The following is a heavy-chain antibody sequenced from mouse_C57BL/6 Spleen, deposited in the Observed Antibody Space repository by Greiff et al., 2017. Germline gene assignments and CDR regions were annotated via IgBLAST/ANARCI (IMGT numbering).Heavy chain of an antibody. CDR3: ARGKRDYYGSSILDY. J-gene: IGHJ2*01. Sequence: VQLQQPGAELVRPGTSVKLSCKASGYTFTSYWMHWVKQRPGQGLEWIGVIDPSDSYTNYNQKFKGKATLTVDTSSSTAYMQLSSLTSEDSAVYYCARGKRDYYGSSILDYWGQGTTRTVSS. CDR2: IDPSDSYT. V-gene: IGHV1-59*01. D-gene: IGHD1-1*01. CDR1: GYTFTSYW.